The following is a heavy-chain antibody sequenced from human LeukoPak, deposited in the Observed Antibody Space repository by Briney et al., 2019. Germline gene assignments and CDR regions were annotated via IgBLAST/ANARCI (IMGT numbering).Heavy chain of an antibody. V-gene: IGHV4-61*01. J-gene: IGHJ6*03. D-gene: IGHD3-9*01. CDR3: ARGARGYDIVTGYSKKYYYYYMDV. CDR2: MYYNSVST. CDR1: GGSISSSTYY. Sequence: SETLSLTCTVSGGSISSSTYYWTWIRQPPGKGLEWIGFMYYNSVSTKYNPSLKSRVTISVDTSKNQFSLKLNSVTAADTAVYYCARGARGYDIVTGYSKKYYYYYMDVWGKGTTVTISS.